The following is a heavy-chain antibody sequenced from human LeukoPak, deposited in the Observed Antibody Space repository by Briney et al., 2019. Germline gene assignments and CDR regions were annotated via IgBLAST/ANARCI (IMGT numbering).Heavy chain of an antibody. J-gene: IGHJ4*02. V-gene: IGHV3-30*18. Sequence: GRSLRPSCAPSALTLNSYDMHWVRQPPRSGLEWVSFISYGGGNEYYEDAVKGRFTISRDNSKNPLYIQMNSLRAEDTAVYYCAKEFSSHLDYWGQGTMVSVSS. CDR3: AKEFSSHLDY. CDR1: ALTLNSYD. CDR2: ISYGGGNE. D-gene: IGHD2-2*01.